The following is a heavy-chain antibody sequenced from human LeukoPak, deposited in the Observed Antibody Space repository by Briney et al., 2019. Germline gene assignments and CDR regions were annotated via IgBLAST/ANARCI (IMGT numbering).Heavy chain of an antibody. CDR3: AKDPPWGDYDSSGYYNS. D-gene: IGHD3-22*01. CDR2: ISGSGGST. CDR1: GFTFSSYA. V-gene: IGHV3-23*01. J-gene: IGHJ4*02. Sequence: PGGSLRLSCAASGFTFSSYAMSWVRQAPGKGLEWVSAISGSGGSTYYADSVKGRFTISRDNSKNTLYLQMNSLRAEDTAVYYCAKDPPWGDYDSSGYYNSWGQGTLVTVS.